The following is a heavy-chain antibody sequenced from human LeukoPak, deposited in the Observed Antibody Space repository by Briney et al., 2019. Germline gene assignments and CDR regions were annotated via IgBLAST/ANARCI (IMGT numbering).Heavy chain of an antibody. Sequence: ASVKVSCKASGGTFSSYAISWVRQAPGQGLEWMGGIIPIFGTANYAQKFQGRVTITADESTSTAYMELSSLRSEDTAVYYWARGGGGMGATPFDYWGQGTLVTVSS. CDR1: GGTFSSYA. J-gene: IGHJ4*02. CDR3: ARGGGGMGATPFDY. V-gene: IGHV1-69*13. CDR2: IIPIFGTA. D-gene: IGHD1-26*01.